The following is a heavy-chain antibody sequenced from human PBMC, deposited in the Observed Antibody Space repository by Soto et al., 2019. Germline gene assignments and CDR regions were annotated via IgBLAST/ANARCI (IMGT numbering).Heavy chain of an antibody. V-gene: IGHV3-66*01. Sequence: QLVESGGGLVQPGWSLRLSCAASGFTVSNTYLSWVRQAPGKGLEWVSAVYADGSTHYADSVKGRFTISRDNAKHTLYLQMNTLSAGDTAVYYCQRDPSDSLHGDYWGQGPLYTVSS. CDR2: VYADGST. CDR1: GFTVSNTY. J-gene: IGHJ4*02. D-gene: IGHD3-22*01. CDR3: QRDPSDSLHGDY.